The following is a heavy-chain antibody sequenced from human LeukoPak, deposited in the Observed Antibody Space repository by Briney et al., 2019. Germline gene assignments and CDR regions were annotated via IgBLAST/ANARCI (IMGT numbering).Heavy chain of an antibody. CDR3: ARTRYDFWSGYVYYFDY. V-gene: IGHV4-4*07. CDR2: IYTSGST. CDR1: GGSISSYY. Sequence: SETLSLTCTVSGGSISSYYWSWIRQPAGKGLEWIGRIYTSGSTNYNPSLKSRVTMSVDTSKNQFSLKLSSVTAADTAVYYCARTRYDFWSGYVYYFDYWGQGTLVTVSP. D-gene: IGHD3-3*01. J-gene: IGHJ4*02.